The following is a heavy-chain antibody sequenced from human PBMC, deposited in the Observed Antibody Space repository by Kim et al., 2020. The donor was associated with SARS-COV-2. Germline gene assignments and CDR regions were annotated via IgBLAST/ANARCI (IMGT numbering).Heavy chain of an antibody. CDR1: GGSISSYY. CDR3: ARDGLMVYATHYYGMDV. CDR2: MYDSGST. D-gene: IGHD2-8*01. J-gene: IGHJ6*01. Sequence: SETLSLTCTVSGGSISSYYWSWIRQPPGKGLEWIGYMYDSGSTNYNPSLNSRVTISVDTSKKQFSLKLSSVTAADTAVYYCARDGLMVYATHYYGMDVWG. V-gene: IGHV4-59*01.